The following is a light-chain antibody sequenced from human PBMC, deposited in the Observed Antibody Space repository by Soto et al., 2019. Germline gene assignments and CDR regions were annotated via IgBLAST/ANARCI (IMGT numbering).Light chain of an antibody. CDR2: EVN. V-gene: IGLV2-23*02. J-gene: IGLJ1*01. CDR1: SSDIGTYNL. CDR3: CSYAGSSTLYV. Sequence: QSVLTQPASVSGSPGQSITISCTGTSSDIGTYNLVSWYQQHPGKAPKLMIYEVNKRPSGVSDRFSGSKSGNTASLTTSGLQAEDEADYYCCSYAGSSTLYVFGTGTKVTVL.